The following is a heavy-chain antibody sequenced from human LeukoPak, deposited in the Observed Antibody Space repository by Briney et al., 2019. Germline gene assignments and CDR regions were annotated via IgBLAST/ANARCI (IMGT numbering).Heavy chain of an antibody. CDR3: ARAPLGPYYENSGTTFDH. CDR2: MNPNSGNT. J-gene: IGHJ4*02. V-gene: IGHV1-8*01. CDR1: GYTFTNYD. D-gene: IGHD3-22*01. Sequence: GASVKVSCKASGYTFTNYDIYWVRQATGQGLEWMGWMNPNSGNTDYAQKFQGRVTMTRDTSTTTAYIELSSLRSDDTAVYYCARAPLGPYYENSGTTFDHWGQGTLVTVSS.